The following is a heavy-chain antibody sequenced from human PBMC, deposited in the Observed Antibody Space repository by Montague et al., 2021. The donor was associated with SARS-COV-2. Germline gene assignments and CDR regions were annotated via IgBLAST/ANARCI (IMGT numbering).Heavy chain of an antibody. CDR2: IFYSGST. D-gene: IGHD6-19*01. CDR3: ASQPIPVTGSGEFDY. CDR1: GSSISSETHY. Sequence: SETLSLTCTVSGSSISSETHYWGWIRQPPGKGLEWIGSIFYSGSTYYNSSLKSRVSISVDTSKNQFSLRLRSVTAADTAVYYCASQPIPVTGSGEFDYWGPGTLATVSS. J-gene: IGHJ4*02. V-gene: IGHV4-39*01.